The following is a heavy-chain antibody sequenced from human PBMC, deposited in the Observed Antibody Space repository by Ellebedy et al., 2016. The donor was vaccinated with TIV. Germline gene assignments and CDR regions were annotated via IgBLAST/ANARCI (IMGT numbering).Heavy chain of an antibody. J-gene: IGHJ3*02. CDR1: GYTFSNYA. CDR3: ARPQGYCSSTSCYDAFDI. CDR2: INAGNGNT. D-gene: IGHD2-2*01. V-gene: IGHV1-3*01. Sequence: AASVKVSCKASGYTFSNYAMHWVRQAPGQRLEWLGWINAGNGNTKYSQKSQGRVTITRDTSASTAYMELSSLRSEDTAVYYCARPQGYCSSTSCYDAFDIWGQGTMVTVSS.